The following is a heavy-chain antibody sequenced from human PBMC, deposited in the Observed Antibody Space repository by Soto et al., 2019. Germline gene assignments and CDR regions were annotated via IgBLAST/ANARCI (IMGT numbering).Heavy chain of an antibody. J-gene: IGHJ6*02. V-gene: IGHV3-30-3*01. CDR3: SRDLGYCSSTSCYANYRYYYGLDV. CDR2: ISHDGSKK. Sequence: QVQLVESGGGVVQSGRSLTLSCAASGFTFSNYAFHWVRQAPGKGLEWVAVISHDGSKKYYADTVKGRFTISRDKSESTLYLQINSLSGEDTAVYYCSRDLGYCSSTSCYANYRYYYGLDVWGQGTTVTVSS. CDR1: GFTFSNYA. D-gene: IGHD2-2*01.